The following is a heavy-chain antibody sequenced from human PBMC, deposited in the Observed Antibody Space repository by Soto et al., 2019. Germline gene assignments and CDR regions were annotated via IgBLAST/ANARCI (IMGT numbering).Heavy chain of an antibody. D-gene: IGHD6-19*01. CDR3: ARGRIIVAGGFDP. V-gene: IGHV1-8*01. J-gene: IGHJ5*02. CDR1: GYTFTSYD. CDR2: MNPSTGNT. Sequence: QVQLVQSGAEVKKPGASVKVPCKASGYTFTSYDIIWVRQATGQGLEWMGWMNPSTGNTDSAEKFQGRLTMTRNTSISTVYMELSSLSFEDTAVYYCARGRIIVAGGFDPWGQGTLVTVSS.